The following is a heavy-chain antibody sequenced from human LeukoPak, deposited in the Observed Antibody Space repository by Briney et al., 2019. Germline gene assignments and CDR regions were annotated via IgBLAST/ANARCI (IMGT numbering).Heavy chain of an antibody. V-gene: IGHV3-13*04. CDR1: GFTLSNYD. Sequence: PGGSLRLSCAASGFTLSNYDMLWVRQPTGKGLEWVSAIGRHGDTYYAASVKGRFTISREYAKNSLYLQMNSLRVGDTAVYYCARVSLSTSGYDDALEIWGQGTVVTVSS. CDR2: IGRHGDT. J-gene: IGHJ3*02. CDR3: ARVSLSTSGYDDALEI. D-gene: IGHD5-12*01.